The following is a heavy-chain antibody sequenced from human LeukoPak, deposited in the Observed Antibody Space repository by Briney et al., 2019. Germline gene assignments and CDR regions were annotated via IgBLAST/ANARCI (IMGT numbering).Heavy chain of an antibody. J-gene: IGHJ6*04. CDR2: INHSGST. V-gene: IGHV4-34*01. CDR3: TNPRGYCSSTSCYGTTYYYGMEV. D-gene: IGHD2-2*01. CDR1: GGSFSGYY. Sequence: PSETLSLTCAVYGGSFSGYYWSWIRQPPGKGLEWIGEINHSGSTNYNPSLKSRVTISVDTSKNQFSLKLSSVTDADTAVYYCTNPRGYCSSTSCYGTTYYYGMEVGAKRTGLSVSS.